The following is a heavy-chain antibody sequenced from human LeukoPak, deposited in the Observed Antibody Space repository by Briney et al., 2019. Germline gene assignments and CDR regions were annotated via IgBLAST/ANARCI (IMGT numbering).Heavy chain of an antibody. J-gene: IGHJ4*02. V-gene: IGHV3-21*04. D-gene: IGHD1-1*01. CDR1: GFTFSSYS. Sequence: GGSLRLSCAASGFTFSSYSMNWVRQAPGKGLEWVSSISSSISYIYYADSVKGRFTISRDNSKNTLSLQMNSLKAEDTAVYYCAKRSESTSGSFDYWGQGTLVTVSS. CDR2: ISSSISYI. CDR3: AKRSESTSGSFDY.